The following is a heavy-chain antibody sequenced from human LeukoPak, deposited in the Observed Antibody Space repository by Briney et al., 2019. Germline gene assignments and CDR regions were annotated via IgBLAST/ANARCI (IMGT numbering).Heavy chain of an antibody. CDR3: ARDKGIAVAGNGPFDC. V-gene: IGHV3-33*01. D-gene: IGHD6-19*01. Sequence: GGSLRLSCAASGFTFSSYGMHWVRQAPGKGLEWVAVIWYDGSNKYYADSVKGRFTISRDNSKNTLYLQMNSLRAEDTAVYYCARDKGIAVAGNGPFDCWGQGTLVTVSS. J-gene: IGHJ4*02. CDR1: GFTFSSYG. CDR2: IWYDGSNK.